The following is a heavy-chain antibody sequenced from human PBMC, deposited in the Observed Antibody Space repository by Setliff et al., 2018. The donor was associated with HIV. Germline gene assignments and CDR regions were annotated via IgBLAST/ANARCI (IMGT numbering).Heavy chain of an antibody. CDR1: GGSFSDYS. CDR2: INHSGGT. J-gene: IGHJ6*03. Sequence: SETLSLTCAVYGGSFSDYSWNWSRQPPGEELVWIGEINHSGGTNYNPSLKSRVTISLDTSKNQFSLKLTSVTAADTALYYCARGRYHYMDVWGKGTTVTVSS. V-gene: IGHV4-34*01. CDR3: ARGRYHYMDV.